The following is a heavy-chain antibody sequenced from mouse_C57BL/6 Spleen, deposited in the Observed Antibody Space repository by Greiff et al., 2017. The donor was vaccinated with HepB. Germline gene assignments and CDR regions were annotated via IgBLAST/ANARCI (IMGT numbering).Heavy chain of an antibody. CDR2: INPGSGGT. CDR1: GYAFPNSL. Sequence: QVQLQQSGAELVGPGISVRVSCRPSGYAFPNSLIEWVRRRPGQGLEWIGVINPGSGGTNYNEKFKGKATLTADKSSSTAYMQLSSLTSEDSAVYFCARDYFDYWGQGTTLTVSS. V-gene: IGHV1-54*01. CDR3: ARDYFDY. J-gene: IGHJ2*01.